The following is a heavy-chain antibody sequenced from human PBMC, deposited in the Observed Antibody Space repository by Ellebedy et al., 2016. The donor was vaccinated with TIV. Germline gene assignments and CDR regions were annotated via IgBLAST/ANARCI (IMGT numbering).Heavy chain of an antibody. J-gene: IGHJ4*02. CDR2: INHSGST. D-gene: IGHD2-21*02. CDR1: GFTFSTYW. Sequence: MPGGSLRLSCAASGFTFSTYWMNWVRQPPGKGLEWIGEINHSGSTNYNSSLKSRVTISLDTSKNQFSLKLSSVTAADTAVYYCSRGVTDQNWGQGILVTVSS. V-gene: IGHV4-34*01. CDR3: SRGVTDQN.